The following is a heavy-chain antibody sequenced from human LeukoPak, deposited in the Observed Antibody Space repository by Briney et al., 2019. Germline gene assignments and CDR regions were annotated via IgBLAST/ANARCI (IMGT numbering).Heavy chain of an antibody. V-gene: IGHV4-39*01. J-gene: IGHJ3*02. D-gene: IGHD4/OR15-4a*01. Sequence: SETLSLTCTVSGGSISSSSYYWGWIRQPPGKGLEWIGSIYYSGSTYYNPSLKSRVTISVDTSKNQFSLKLSSVTAADTAVYYCASPKGASLYAFDIWGQGTMVTVSS. CDR2: IYYSGST. CDR1: GGSISSSSYY. CDR3: ASPKGASLYAFDI.